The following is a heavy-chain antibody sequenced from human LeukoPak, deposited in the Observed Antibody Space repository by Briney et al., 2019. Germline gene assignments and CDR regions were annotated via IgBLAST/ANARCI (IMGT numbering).Heavy chain of an antibody. CDR1: GGSISSGDYY. J-gene: IGHJ4*02. D-gene: IGHD3-22*01. CDR2: IYYSGST. Sequence: SETLSLTCTVSGGSISSGDYYWSWIRQPPGKGLEWIGYIYYSGSTYYNPSLKSRVTISVDTSKNQFSLKLSSVTAADTAVYYCAREEAYYYDSSGYYGYWGQGTLVTVSS. V-gene: IGHV4-30-4*08. CDR3: AREEAYYYDSSGYYGY.